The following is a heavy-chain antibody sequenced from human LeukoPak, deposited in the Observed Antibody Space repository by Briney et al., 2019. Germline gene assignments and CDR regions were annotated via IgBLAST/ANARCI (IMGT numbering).Heavy chain of an antibody. CDR1: GGSFSGYY. CDR2: INHSGST. CDR3: ARGGGSPNYYYYYMDV. Sequence: SETLSLTCAVYGGSFSGYYWSWIRQPPGKGLEWIGEINHSGSTNYNPSLKSRVTISVDTSKNQFSLKLSSVTAADTAVYYCARGGGSPNYYYYYMDVWGKGTTVTISS. V-gene: IGHV4-34*01. D-gene: IGHD2-15*01. J-gene: IGHJ6*03.